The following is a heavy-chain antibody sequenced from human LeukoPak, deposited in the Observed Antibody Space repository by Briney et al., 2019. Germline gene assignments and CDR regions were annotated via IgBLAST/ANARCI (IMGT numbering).Heavy chain of an antibody. J-gene: IGHJ4*02. CDR1: GFTFTNYA. V-gene: IGHV3-23*01. CDR3: AKASWRTTQSFCFCH. CDR2: ISANGSST. Sequence: QPGGSLRLSCAASGFTFTNYAMTWVRQAPGKGLEWVSTISANGSSTYYADSVQGRFTISRGNSDNTLYLQMNGLKAEDTAVYSCAKASWRTTQSFCFCHWGQGTLVTVSS. D-gene: IGHD1-7*01.